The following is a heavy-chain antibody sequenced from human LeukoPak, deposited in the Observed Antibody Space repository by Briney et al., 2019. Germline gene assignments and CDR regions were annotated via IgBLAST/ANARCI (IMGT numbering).Heavy chain of an antibody. CDR2: ISWDGNSI. D-gene: IGHD2-21*01. V-gene: IGHV3-43*01. Sequence: GGSLRLSCAASGFTFDDYMMHWVRQAPGKGLEWVALISWDGNSIYYADSVKGRFTISRDNGKNSLYLQMLNLRTEDTAFYYCAKDVATVGIVDFWGQGALVTVSS. J-gene: IGHJ4*02. CDR3: AKDVATVGIVDF. CDR1: GFTFDDYM.